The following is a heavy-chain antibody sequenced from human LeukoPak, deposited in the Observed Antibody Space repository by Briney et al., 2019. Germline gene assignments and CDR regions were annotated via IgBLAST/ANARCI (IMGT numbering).Heavy chain of an antibody. D-gene: IGHD3-22*01. Sequence: SETLSLTCIVSGGSINAYFWSWIRQPAGRGLEWIGRIYPGGSTDYNPSLQSRVTMSVDTSKNHFSLRLSSVTTADTAVYYCAREEKDYYDGSGYYCDYWGQGTLVTVSS. CDR3: AREEKDYYDGSGYYCDY. CDR2: IYPGGST. J-gene: IGHJ4*02. CDR1: GGSINAYF. V-gene: IGHV4-4*07.